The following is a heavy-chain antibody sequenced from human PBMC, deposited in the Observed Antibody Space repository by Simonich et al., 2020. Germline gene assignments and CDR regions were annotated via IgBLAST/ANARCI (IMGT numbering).Heavy chain of an antibody. CDR2: INHSGST. D-gene: IGHD3-9*01. CDR1: GGSFSGYY. CDR3: ARGKNYDILTGGWYFDL. V-gene: IGHV4-34*01. Sequence: QVQLQESGPGLVKPSETLSLTCAVYGGSFSGYYWSWIRQPPGKGLEWIGEINHSGSTNYNPSLKSRVTISVDTSKNQFSLKLSSVTAADTAVYYCARGKNYDILTGGWYFDLWGRGTLVTVSS. J-gene: IGHJ2*01.